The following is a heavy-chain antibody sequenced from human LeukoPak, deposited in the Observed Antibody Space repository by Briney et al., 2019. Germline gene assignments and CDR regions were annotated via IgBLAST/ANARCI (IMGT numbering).Heavy chain of an antibody. CDR3: AKDPWFGELFPPRKYGMDV. Sequence: GGSLRLSCAASGFTFSSYAMSWVRQAPGKGLEWVSAISGSGGSTYYADSVKGRFTISRDNSKNTLYLQMNSLRAEDTAVYYCAKDPWFGELFPPRKYGMDVWGQGTTVTVSS. CDR1: GFTFSSYA. J-gene: IGHJ6*02. V-gene: IGHV3-23*01. CDR2: ISGSGGST. D-gene: IGHD3-10*01.